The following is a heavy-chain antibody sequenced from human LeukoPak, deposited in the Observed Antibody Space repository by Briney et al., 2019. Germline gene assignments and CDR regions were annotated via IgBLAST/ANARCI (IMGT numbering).Heavy chain of an antibody. D-gene: IGHD2-2*01. J-gene: IGHJ6*03. CDR2: ISSSSSTI. V-gene: IGHV3-48*01. CDR1: GFTFSSYS. Sequence: GGSLRLSCAASGFTFSSYSMNWVRQAPGKGLEWVSYISSSSSTIYYADSVKGRFTISRDNAKNSLYLQMNSLRAEDTAVYYCASRRYCSSTSCSDYYYYMDVWGKGTTVTVSS. CDR3: ASRRYCSSTSCSDYYYYMDV.